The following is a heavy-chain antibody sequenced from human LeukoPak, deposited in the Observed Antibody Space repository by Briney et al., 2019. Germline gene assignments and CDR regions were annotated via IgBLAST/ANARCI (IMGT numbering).Heavy chain of an antibody. D-gene: IGHD1-26*01. V-gene: IGHV3-30*03. CDR3: ARVLSGSYTGYFDY. Sequence: PGGSLRLSCEASGFTVSSTYMSWVRQAPGKGLEWVAVISYDGSNKYYADSVKGRFTISRDNSKNTLYLQMNSLRAEDTAVYYCARVLSGSYTGYFDYWGQGTLVTVSS. J-gene: IGHJ4*02. CDR1: GFTVSSTY. CDR2: ISYDGSNK.